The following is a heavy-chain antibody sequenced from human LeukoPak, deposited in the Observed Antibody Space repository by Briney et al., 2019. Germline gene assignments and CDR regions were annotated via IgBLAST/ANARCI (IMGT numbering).Heavy chain of an antibody. CDR3: ARTPGYYDSSGYYDHDY. J-gene: IGHJ4*02. D-gene: IGHD3-22*01. Sequence: GASAKVSCKASGYTFTGYYMHWVRQAPGQGLEWMGWINPNSGGTNYAQKFQGRVTMTRDTSISTAYMELSRLRSDDTAVYYCARTPGYYDSSGYYDHDYWGQGTLVTVSS. V-gene: IGHV1-2*02. CDR2: INPNSGGT. CDR1: GYTFTGYY.